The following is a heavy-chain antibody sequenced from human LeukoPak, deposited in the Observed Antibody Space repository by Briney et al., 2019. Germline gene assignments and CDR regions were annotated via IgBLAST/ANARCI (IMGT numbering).Heavy chain of an antibody. D-gene: IGHD4-17*01. J-gene: IGHJ4*02. CDR2: INPSGGST. Sequence: GASVKVSCKASGYTFTSYYMHWVRQAPGQGLEWMGIINPSGGSTSYAQKFQGRVTMTRDMSTSTVFLELNSLRSEDTAVYYCASGDYGVPFDYWGPGTLVTVSS. V-gene: IGHV1-46*01. CDR3: ASGDYGVPFDY. CDR1: GYTFTSYY.